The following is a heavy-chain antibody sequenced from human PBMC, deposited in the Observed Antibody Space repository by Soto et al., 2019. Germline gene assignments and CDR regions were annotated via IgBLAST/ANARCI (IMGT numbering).Heavy chain of an antibody. CDR3: AKASGWFGEFDY. V-gene: IGHV3-23*01. Sequence: EVPLLESGGGLVQPGGSLRLSCAASGFTFSRYAMSWVRQAPGKGLEWVSAISGSGGSTYYADSLKGRFTISRDNSKNTLYLPTNSVRDEDTAVYYCAKASGWFGEFDYWGQGTLVTVSS. CDR1: GFTFSRYA. D-gene: IGHD3-10*01. CDR2: ISGSGGST. J-gene: IGHJ4*02.